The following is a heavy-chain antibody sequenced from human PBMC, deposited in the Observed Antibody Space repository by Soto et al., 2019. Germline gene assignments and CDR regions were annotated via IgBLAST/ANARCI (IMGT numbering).Heavy chain of an antibody. CDR1: GYTFTSYY. CDR3: ARDWGYWSGGSCYSEPYGMDV. Sequence: QVQLVQSGAEVKKPGASVKVSCKASGYTFTSYYMHWVRQAPGQGLEWMGIINPSGGSTSYAQKFQGRVTMTRDTATSTVYMELSSLRSEDTAVYYCARDWGYWSGGSCYSEPYGMDVWGQGTTVTVSS. D-gene: IGHD2-15*01. J-gene: IGHJ6*02. V-gene: IGHV1-46*01. CDR2: INPSGGST.